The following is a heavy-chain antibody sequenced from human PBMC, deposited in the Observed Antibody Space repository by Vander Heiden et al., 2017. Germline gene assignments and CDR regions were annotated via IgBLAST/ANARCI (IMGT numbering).Heavy chain of an antibody. J-gene: IGHJ5*02. V-gene: IGHV3-23*01. D-gene: IGHD1-1*01. CDR3: AKGGGTRLFDP. Sequence: VQLLESGGGFVQPGGSLRLSCAASGFTFRDYDISWVRHAPGKGLEWVSSISGRGDYTYFADSVKGRFSISRDNSKNILFLQMNSLRGDDTAVYYCAKGGGTRLFDPWGQGTLVTVSS. CDR2: ISGRGDYT. CDR1: GFTFRDYD.